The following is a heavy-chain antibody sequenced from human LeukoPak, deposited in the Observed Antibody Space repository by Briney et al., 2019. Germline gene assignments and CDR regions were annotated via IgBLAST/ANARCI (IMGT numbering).Heavy chain of an antibody. CDR1: GFTFSGHW. J-gene: IGHJ3*02. Sequence: GGSLRLSCVASGFTFSGHWMHWVRQVPGKGLMAVSRITPDGNAAAYADSVKGRFTISRDNAKNSLYLQMNSLRAEDTALYYCAKDRAAAGTWDAFDIWGQGTMVTVSS. CDR2: ITPDGNAA. D-gene: IGHD6-13*01. CDR3: AKDRAAAGTWDAFDI. V-gene: IGHV3-74*03.